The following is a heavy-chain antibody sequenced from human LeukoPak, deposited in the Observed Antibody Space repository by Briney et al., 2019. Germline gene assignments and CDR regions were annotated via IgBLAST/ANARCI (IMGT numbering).Heavy chain of an antibody. CDR2: MNPNSGNT. Sequence: ASVKVSCKASGYIFTMYDINWVRQATGQGLEWMGWMNPNSGNTDYAQKFQGRVTITRNTSISTAYLELSSLTSEDTAVYFCATGRGNHWNLDLDFWGQGTLVTVSS. V-gene: IGHV1-8*03. D-gene: IGHD1-1*01. CDR3: ATGRGNHWNLDLDF. J-gene: IGHJ4*02. CDR1: GYIFTMYD.